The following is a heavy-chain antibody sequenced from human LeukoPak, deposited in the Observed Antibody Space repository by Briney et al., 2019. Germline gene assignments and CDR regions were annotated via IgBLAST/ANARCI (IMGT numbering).Heavy chain of an antibody. CDR3: ARDARFVGSIAAAGRLPFDY. D-gene: IGHD6-13*01. V-gene: IGHV1-2*02. J-gene: IGHJ4*02. Sequence: ASVKVSCKASGYTFTGYYMHWVRQAPGQGLEWMGWINPNSGGTNYAQKFQGRVTMTRDTSISTAYMELSRLRSDDMAVYYCARDARFVGSIAAAGRLPFDYWGQGTLVTVSS. CDR2: INPNSGGT. CDR1: GYTFTGYY.